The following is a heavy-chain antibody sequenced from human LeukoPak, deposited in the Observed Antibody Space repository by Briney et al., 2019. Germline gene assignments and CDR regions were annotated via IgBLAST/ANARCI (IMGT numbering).Heavy chain of an antibody. J-gene: IGHJ4*02. CDR2: VNNDWSLT. V-gene: IGHV3-74*01. D-gene: IGHD3-22*01. Sequence: GGSLRLSCAASGFTIRNYYMHWVRRAPGKGLVWVSRVNNDWSLTSYAESVKGRFTISGDYAKNTLYLQMNSLRAEDTAVYYCAREVNTGIYYFDYWGRGTLVTVSS. CDR1: GFTIRNYY. CDR3: AREVNTGIYYFDY.